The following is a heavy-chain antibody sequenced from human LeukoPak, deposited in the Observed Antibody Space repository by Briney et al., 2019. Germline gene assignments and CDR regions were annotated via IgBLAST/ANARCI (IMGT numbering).Heavy chain of an antibody. Sequence: SETLSLTCTVSGGSISSYYWSWIRQPPGKGLEWIGYIYYSGSTNYNPSLKSRVTISVDTSKNQFSLRLSSVTAADTAVYYCARSHAGTWGYYYGMDVWGQGTRVPSL. CDR1: GGSISSYY. J-gene: IGHJ6*02. D-gene: IGHD6-13*01. V-gene: IGHV4-59*08. CDR2: IYYSGST. CDR3: ARSHAGTWGYYYGMDV.